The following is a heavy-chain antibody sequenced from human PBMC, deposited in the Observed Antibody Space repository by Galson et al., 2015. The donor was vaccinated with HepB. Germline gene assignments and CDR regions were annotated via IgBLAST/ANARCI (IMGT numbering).Heavy chain of an antibody. Sequence: CKASGYTFTSYYMHWVRQAPGQGLEWMGIINPSGGSTSYAQKFQGRVTMTRDTSTSTVYMELSSLRSEDTAVYYCARQRGYSGYDVGNDYWGQGTLVTVSS. CDR3: ARQRGYSGYDVGNDY. CDR2: INPSGGST. D-gene: IGHD5-12*01. J-gene: IGHJ4*02. CDR1: GYTFTSYY. V-gene: IGHV1-46*03.